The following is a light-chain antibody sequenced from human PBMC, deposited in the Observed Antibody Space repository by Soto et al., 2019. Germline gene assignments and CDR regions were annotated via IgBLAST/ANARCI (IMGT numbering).Light chain of an antibody. J-gene: IGLJ1*01. CDR3: SSYTSSSTYV. V-gene: IGLV2-14*03. Sequence: QSVLTQPASVSGSPGPSIAISCTGTSSDVGAYNSVSWYQQHPGRAPKLMIHDVSDRPSGVSNRFSGSKSGNTASLTISGLQAEDEADYYCSSYTSSSTYVFGTGTKVTVL. CDR1: SSDVGAYNS. CDR2: DVS.